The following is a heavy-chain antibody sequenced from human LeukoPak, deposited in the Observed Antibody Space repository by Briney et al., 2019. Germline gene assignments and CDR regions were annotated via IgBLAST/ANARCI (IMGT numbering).Heavy chain of an antibody. J-gene: IGHJ4*02. CDR2: IYGGGST. V-gene: IGHV3-53*01. CDR1: GLSVSSNF. CDR3: ASWPVGWYGEDS. Sequence: GGSLRLSCAATGLSVSSNFMSWVRQAPGKGLEWVSVIYGGGSTYYADSVKGRFTISRDTPKNTLYLQMNSLRVEDTAVYYCASWPVGWYGEDSWGQGTLVTVSS. D-gene: IGHD6-19*01.